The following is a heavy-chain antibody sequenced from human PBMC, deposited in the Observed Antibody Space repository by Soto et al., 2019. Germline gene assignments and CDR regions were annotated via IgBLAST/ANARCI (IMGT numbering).Heavy chain of an antibody. CDR2: TLPISGAT. D-gene: IGHD6-19*01. Sequence: SGKVSCKASGGILSHYAVSWVRQAPGQGLEWLGGTLPISGATDYAQKFKGRVTITADESTNTAYMELNSLRSEDTAVYYWGTGDSSDSGDHWGPVTLATVSS. CDR3: GTGDSSDSGDH. V-gene: IGHV1-69*13. CDR1: GGILSHYA. J-gene: IGHJ4*02.